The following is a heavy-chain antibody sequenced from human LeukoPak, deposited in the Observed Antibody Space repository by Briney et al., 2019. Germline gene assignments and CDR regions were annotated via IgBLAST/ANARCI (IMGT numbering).Heavy chain of an antibody. V-gene: IGHV4-34*01. J-gene: IGHJ5*02. CDR2: INHSGSI. D-gene: IGHD1-26*01. Sequence: TSETLSLTCAVYGGSFSGYYWSWIRQPPGKGLEWIGEINHSGSINYNPSLKSRVTISVDTSKNQFSLKLSSVTAADTAVYYCASGVGAKRSWFDPWGQGTLVTVSS. CDR1: GGSFSGYY. CDR3: ASGVGAKRSWFDP.